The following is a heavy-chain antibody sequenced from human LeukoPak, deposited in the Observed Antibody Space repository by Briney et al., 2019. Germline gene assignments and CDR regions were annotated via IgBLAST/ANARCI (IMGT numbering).Heavy chain of an antibody. CDR3: VRGSYGGYEY. J-gene: IGHJ4*02. Sequence: GGSLRLSCSASGFSFSSQTMNWVRQAPGKGLEWVSSIDPSSTWIYHADSVKGRLTISRDNAKNSLYLQMNSLRVEDTAVYYCVRGSYGGYEYWGQGTLVTVSS. D-gene: IGHD5-12*01. CDR1: GFSFSSQT. CDR2: IDPSSTWI. V-gene: IGHV3-21*01.